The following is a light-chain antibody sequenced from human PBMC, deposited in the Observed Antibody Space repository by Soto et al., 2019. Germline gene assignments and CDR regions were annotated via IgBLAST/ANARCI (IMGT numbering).Light chain of an antibody. V-gene: IGKV2-28*01. CDR3: MQGLNPPLI. Sequence: AMSQSTVSLPVTPGEPASISCRSSQSLLHSNGYNYLDWYLQKPGQSPQLLIYLGSNRASGVPDRFSGSGSGTDFTLKISRVEAEDVGLYYCMQGLNPPLIFGQGTRLEIK. J-gene: IGKJ5*01. CDR2: LGS. CDR1: QSLLHSNGYNY.